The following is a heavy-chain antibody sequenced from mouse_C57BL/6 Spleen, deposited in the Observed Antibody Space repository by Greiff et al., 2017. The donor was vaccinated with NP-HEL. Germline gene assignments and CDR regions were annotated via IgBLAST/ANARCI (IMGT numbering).Heavy chain of an antibody. CDR3: ARRGYYYGSSYGYWYFDV. CDR1: GYTFTSYW. Sequence: QVQLQQPGVELVMPGASVKLSCKASGYTFTSYWMHWVKQRPGQGLEWIGEIDPSDSYTNYNQKFKGKSTLTVDKSSSTAYMQLSSLTSEDSAVYYCARRGYYYGSSYGYWYFDVWGTGTTVTVSS. J-gene: IGHJ1*03. CDR2: IDPSDSYT. V-gene: IGHV1-69*01. D-gene: IGHD1-1*01.